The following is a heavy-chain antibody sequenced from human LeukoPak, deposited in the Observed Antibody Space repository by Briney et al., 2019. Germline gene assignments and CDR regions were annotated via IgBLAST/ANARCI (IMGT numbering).Heavy chain of an antibody. V-gene: IGHV1-2*02. CDR2: INPNSGGT. Sequence: ASVKVSCKASGGTFSSYAISWVRQAPGQGLEWMGWINPNSGGTNYAQKFQGRVTMTRDMSISTAYMELSRLRSDDTAVYYCARGLAARLFYYYYMDVWGKGTTVTVSS. J-gene: IGHJ6*03. D-gene: IGHD6-6*01. CDR3: ARGLAARLFYYYYMDV. CDR1: GGTFSSYA.